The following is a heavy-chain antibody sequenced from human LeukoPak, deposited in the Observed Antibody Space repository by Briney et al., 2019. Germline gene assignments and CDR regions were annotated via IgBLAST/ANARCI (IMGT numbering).Heavy chain of an antibody. J-gene: IGHJ4*02. D-gene: IGHD6-13*01. V-gene: IGHV4-59*01. Sequence: PSETLSLTCTVSGGSISSYYWSWIRQPPGKGLEWIGYIYYSGSTNYNPSLKSRVTISVDTSKNQFSLKLSSVTAADTAVYYCARLAAGSLGVDYWGQGTLVTVCS. CDR1: GGSISSYY. CDR2: IYYSGST. CDR3: ARLAAGSLGVDY.